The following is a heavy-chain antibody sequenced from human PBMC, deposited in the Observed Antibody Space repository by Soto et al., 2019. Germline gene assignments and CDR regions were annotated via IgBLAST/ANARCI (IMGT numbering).Heavy chain of an antibody. CDR3: AKNYIAAAGTFAY. CDR2: ISGSGGST. CDR1: GFTFSSYA. V-gene: IGHV3-23*01. D-gene: IGHD6-13*01. Sequence: LSLSCAASGFTFSSYAMSWVRQAPGKGLEWVSAISGSGGSTYYADSVKGRFTISRDNSKNTLYLQMNSLRAEDTAVYYCAKNYIAAAGTFAYWGQGTLVTVSS. J-gene: IGHJ4*02.